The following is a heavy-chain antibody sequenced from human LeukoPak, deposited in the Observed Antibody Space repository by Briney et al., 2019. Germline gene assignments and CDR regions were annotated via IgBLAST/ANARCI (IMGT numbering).Heavy chain of an antibody. D-gene: IGHD3-22*01. V-gene: IGHV4-61*01. J-gene: IGHJ6*02. CDR1: GGSVSSGSYY. CDR3: ARSMIVVVIHYYYYYGMDV. CDR2: IYYSGST. Sequence: SETLSLTCTVSGGSVSSGSYYWSWIRQPPGKGLEWIGYIYYSGSTNYNPSLKSRVTISVDTSKNQFSLKLSSVTAADTAVYYCARSMIVVVIHYYYYYGMDVWGQGTTVTVSS.